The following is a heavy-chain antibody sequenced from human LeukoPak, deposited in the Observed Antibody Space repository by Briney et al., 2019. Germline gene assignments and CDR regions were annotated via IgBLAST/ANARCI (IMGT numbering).Heavy chain of an antibody. CDR3: ARTTSDHYYYYYGMDV. J-gene: IGHJ6*02. D-gene: IGHD2/OR15-2a*01. CDR1: GFTFSSYG. Sequence: GGSLRLSCAASGFTFSSYGMHWVRQAPGKGLEWVAVIWYDGSNKYYADSVKGRFTISRDNSKNTLYLQMNSLRAEDTAVYYCARTTSDHYYYYYGMDVWGQGTTVTVSS. V-gene: IGHV3-33*01. CDR2: IWYDGSNK.